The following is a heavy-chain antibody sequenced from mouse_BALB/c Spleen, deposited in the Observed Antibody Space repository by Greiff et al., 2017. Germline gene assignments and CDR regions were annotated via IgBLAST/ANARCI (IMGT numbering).Heavy chain of an antibody. CDR3: ARGGMITTGGHYAMDY. CDR2: ISSGSSTI. Sequence: EVQLVESGGGLVQPGGSRKLSCAASGFTFSSFGMHWVRQAPEKGLEWVAYISSGSSTIYYADTVKGRFTISRDNPKNTLFLQMTSLRSEDTAMYYCARGGMITTGGHYAMDYWGQGTSVTVSS. V-gene: IGHV5-17*02. J-gene: IGHJ4*01. D-gene: IGHD2-4*01. CDR1: GFTFSSFG.